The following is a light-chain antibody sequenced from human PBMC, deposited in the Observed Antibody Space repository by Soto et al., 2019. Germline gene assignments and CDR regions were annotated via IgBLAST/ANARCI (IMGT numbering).Light chain of an antibody. CDR3: SPYTSRSTLYV. V-gene: IGLV2-14*01. Sequence: VLTQPASVSGSPGQSITISCTGTSSDVGGYNYVSWYQQHPGKAPKLMIYDVSNRPSGVSNRFSGSKSGNTASLTISGLQAEDEADYYCSPYTSRSTLYVFGTGTKVTVL. CDR1: SSDVGGYNY. J-gene: IGLJ1*01. CDR2: DVS.